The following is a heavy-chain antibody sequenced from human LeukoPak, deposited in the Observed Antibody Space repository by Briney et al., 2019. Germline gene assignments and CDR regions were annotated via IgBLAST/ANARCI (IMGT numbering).Heavy chain of an antibody. D-gene: IGHD2-15*01. J-gene: IGHJ5*01. CDR3: ARGAWATRLGS. CDR2: IYESGST. CDR1: GESLNSYY. Sequence: SETLSLTCAVYGESLNSYYWSWIRQPPGKGLEWIGEIYESGSTEYNPSLKSRVTISMVPSKQQFSLSLTSVTAADTAVYYCARGAWATRLGSWGLEPQSSCPQ. V-gene: IGHV4-34*01.